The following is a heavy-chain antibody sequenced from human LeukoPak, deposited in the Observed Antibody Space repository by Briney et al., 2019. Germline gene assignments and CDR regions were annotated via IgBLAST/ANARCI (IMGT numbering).Heavy chain of an antibody. CDR3: ATSSRSGSYQYTPYYYYYMDV. V-gene: IGHV1-24*01. Sequence: ASVKVSCKVSGYTLTELSMHWVRQAPGKGLEWMGGFDPEDGETIYAQKFQGRVTMTEDTSTDTAYMELSSLRSEDTAVYYCATSSRSGSYQYTPYYYYYMDVWGKGTTVTVSS. CDR1: GYTLTELS. J-gene: IGHJ6*03. D-gene: IGHD3-10*01. CDR2: FDPEDGET.